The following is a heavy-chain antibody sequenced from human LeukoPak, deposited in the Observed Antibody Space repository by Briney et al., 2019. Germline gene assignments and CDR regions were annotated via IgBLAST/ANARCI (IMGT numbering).Heavy chain of an antibody. CDR2: ISGGGDST. CDR1: GFTLSSYA. V-gene: IGHV3-23*01. D-gene: IGHD3-10*01. J-gene: IGHJ4*02. CDR3: AKVAVRGGEGDD. Sequence: GGSLRLSCVASGFTLSSYAMTWVRQAPGRGLEWVSSISGGGDSTYYADSVKGRFTISRDNSKTTLYLQMNSLRAEDTALYYCAKVAVRGGEGDDWGQGTLVTVSS.